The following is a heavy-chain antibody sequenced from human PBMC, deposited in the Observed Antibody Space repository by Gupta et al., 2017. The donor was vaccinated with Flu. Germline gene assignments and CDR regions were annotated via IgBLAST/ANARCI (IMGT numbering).Heavy chain of an antibody. CDR3: TTIATS. J-gene: IGHJ4*02. Sequence: QLVESGGGLVKPGGSLRLSCAASGVFKNAWLSWVRQAPGKGLEWVGRITDAGATDYAAPVKGRFTISRDDSKKMLFLQMNSLKSEDTAVYYCTTIATSWGQGTQVVVSS. CDR2: ITDAGAT. V-gene: IGHV3-15*01. CDR1: GVFKNAW.